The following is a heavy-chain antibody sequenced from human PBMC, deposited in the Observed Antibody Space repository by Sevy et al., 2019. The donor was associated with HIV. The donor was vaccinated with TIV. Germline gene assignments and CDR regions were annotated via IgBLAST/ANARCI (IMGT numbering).Heavy chain of an antibody. V-gene: IGHV5-10-1*01. CDR2: LDPSDSYT. J-gene: IGHJ6*02. D-gene: IGHD2-15*01. CDR3: ARYCPVGYCSGFNADYYYSGMDV. CDR1: GYSFTSYW. Sequence: GESLKISCKGSGYSFTSYWINWVRQMPGKGLEWMGRLDPSDSYTNYSPSFQGHVTISADKSISTAYLQWSSLKASDTAMYYCARYCPVGYCSGFNADYYYSGMDVWGQRTTVTVSS.